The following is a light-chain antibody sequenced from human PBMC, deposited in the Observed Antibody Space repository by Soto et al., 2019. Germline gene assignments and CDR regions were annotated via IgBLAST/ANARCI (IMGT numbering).Light chain of an antibody. J-gene: IGKJ1*01. CDR3: QQYSTYSRT. Sequence: DILMTQSPSTLSASIGDRVTITFRASQNITIWLAWYQQKPGKAPKLLIYKASTLASGVPSRFSGSGSGTEFTLTIGSLQPDDFATYHCQQYSTYSRTFGQGTKVEIK. CDR1: QNITIW. CDR2: KAS. V-gene: IGKV1-5*03.